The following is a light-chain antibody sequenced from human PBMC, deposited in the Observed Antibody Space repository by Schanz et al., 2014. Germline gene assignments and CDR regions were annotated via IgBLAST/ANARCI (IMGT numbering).Light chain of an antibody. Sequence: ETVLTQSPGALSLSPGERATLSCRASQTVSSSYLAWYQQKPGQAPRLLIYGASSRATGIPDRFSGSGSVTDFTLTISRLEPEDFAVYYCQQYISSPLTFGQGTRLEIK. J-gene: IGKJ5*01. CDR3: QQYISSPLT. CDR2: GAS. CDR1: QTVSSSY. V-gene: IGKV3-20*01.